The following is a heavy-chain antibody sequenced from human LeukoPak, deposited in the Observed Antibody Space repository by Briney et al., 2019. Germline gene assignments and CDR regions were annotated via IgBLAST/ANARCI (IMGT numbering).Heavy chain of an antibody. Sequence: SVKVSCKASGGTFSSYAISWVRQAPGQGLEWMGGIIPIFGTANYAQKFQGRVTITADESTSTAYMELSSLRPEDTAVYYCARYYDILTGPSVGDYWGQGTLVTVSS. D-gene: IGHD3-9*01. V-gene: IGHV1-69*01. CDR2: IIPIFGTA. CDR3: ARYYDILTGPSVGDY. J-gene: IGHJ4*02. CDR1: GGTFSSYA.